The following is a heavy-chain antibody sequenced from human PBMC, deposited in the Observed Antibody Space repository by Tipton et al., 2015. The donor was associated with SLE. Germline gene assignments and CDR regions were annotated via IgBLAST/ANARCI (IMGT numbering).Heavy chain of an antibody. Sequence: TLSLTCTVSGYSISSGYYWGWIRQPPGKGLEWIGEINHSGSTNYNPSLKSRVTISVDTSKNQFSLKLSSVTAADTAVYYCARHSSSYPLDYWGQGTLVTVSS. V-gene: IGHV4-38-2*02. D-gene: IGHD6-13*01. CDR2: INHSGST. CDR1: GYSISSGYY. CDR3: ARHSSSYPLDY. J-gene: IGHJ4*02.